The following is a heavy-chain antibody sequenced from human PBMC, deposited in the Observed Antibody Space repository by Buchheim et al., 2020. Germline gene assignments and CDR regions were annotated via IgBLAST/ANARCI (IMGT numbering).Heavy chain of an antibody. CDR3: ARDFYSSSRGFDP. V-gene: IGHV1-2*02. D-gene: IGHD6-13*01. CDR2: ISPSSGGT. CDR1: GYTFTGNY. Sequence: QVQLVQSGAEVKKPGASVKVSCKASGYTFTGNYVHWVRLAPGQGLEWMGWISPSSGGTKYAQKFQGRVTMTRDTSISTAYMELSRLRSDDTAVYYCARDFYSSSRGFDPWGQGTL. J-gene: IGHJ5*02.